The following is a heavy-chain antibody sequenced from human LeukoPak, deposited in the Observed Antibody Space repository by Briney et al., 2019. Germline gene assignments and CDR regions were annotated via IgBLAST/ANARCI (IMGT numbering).Heavy chain of an antibody. Sequence: PGGSLRLSCAASGFTFSSYGMHWVRQAPGKGLEWVSAISGSGGSTYYADSVKGRFTISRDNSKNTLYLQMNSLRAEDTAVYYCAKGFSGSFYYFDYWGQGTLVTVSS. CDR1: GFTFSSYG. V-gene: IGHV3-23*01. CDR2: ISGSGGST. CDR3: AKGFSGSFYYFDY. D-gene: IGHD1-26*01. J-gene: IGHJ4*02.